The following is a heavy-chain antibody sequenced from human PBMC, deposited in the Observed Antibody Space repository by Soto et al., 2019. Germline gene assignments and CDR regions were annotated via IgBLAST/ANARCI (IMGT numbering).Heavy chain of an antibody. D-gene: IGHD3-9*01. J-gene: IGHJ6*02. CDR2: ISYDGSNK. CDR1: GFTFSSYG. V-gene: IGHV3-30*18. Sequence: GGSLRLSCAASGFTFSSYGMHWVRQAPGKGLEWVAVISYDGSNKYYADSVKGRFTISRDNSKNTLYLQMNSLRAEDTAVYYCANSEDYDIGSSADLYGMDVWGQGTTVTVSS. CDR3: ANSEDYDIGSSADLYGMDV.